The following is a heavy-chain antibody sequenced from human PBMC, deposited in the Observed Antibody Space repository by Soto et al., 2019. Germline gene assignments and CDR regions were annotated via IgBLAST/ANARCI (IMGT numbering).Heavy chain of an antibody. D-gene: IGHD6-19*01. V-gene: IGHV1-69*12. CDR1: GGTFSNYA. CDR3: ARVEAVAGLYNYPGLDV. CDR2: IVPIFGTT. J-gene: IGHJ6*02. Sequence: QVQLVQSGAEVKKPGSSVKVSCKVSGGTFSNYAIDWVRLAPGHGLGWMGGIVPIFGTTYYTQKFQGRATIMADDSTTTAYLEMSSLRSEDTAIYYCARVEAVAGLYNYPGLDVWGQGTAVTVSS.